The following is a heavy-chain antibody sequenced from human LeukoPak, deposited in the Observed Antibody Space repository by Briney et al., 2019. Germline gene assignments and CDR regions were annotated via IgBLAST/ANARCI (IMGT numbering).Heavy chain of an antibody. J-gene: IGHJ4*02. CDR3: ARVPRRWLQLYYFDY. Sequence: SETLSLTCTVSGGSISSYYWSWIRQPPGKGLEWIGYIYYSGSTNYNPSLKSRVTISVDTSKNQFSLKLSSVTAADTAVYYCARVPRRWLQLYYFDYWGQGTLVTVSS. D-gene: IGHD5-24*01. CDR2: IYYSGST. CDR1: GGSISSYY. V-gene: IGHV4-59*01.